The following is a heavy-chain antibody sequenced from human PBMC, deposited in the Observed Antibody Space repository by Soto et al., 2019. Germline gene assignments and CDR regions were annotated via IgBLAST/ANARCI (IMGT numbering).Heavy chain of an antibody. CDR2: INAGNGDT. Sequence: QVHFVQSGAEEKKPGASVKVSCKASGYTFTDSAIHWVRQAHGQRLEWMGWINAGNGDTKYSQKFQGRVTITRDTSANSAYMELSSLTSEDTAVYFCARDRGYTYGYWGWFDPWGQGTLVTVSS. CDR1: GYTFTDSA. CDR3: ARDRGYTYGYWGWFDP. V-gene: IGHV1-3*05. J-gene: IGHJ5*02. D-gene: IGHD5-18*01.